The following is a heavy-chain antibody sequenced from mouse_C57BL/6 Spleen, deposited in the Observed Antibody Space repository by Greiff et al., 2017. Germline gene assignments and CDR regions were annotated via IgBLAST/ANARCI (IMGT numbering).Heavy chain of an antibody. J-gene: IGHJ2*01. Sequence: QVQLQQPGAELVKPGASVKMSCKASGYTFTSYWMNWVKQRPGRGLEWIGRIYPSSGGTNYNEKFKSKATLTVDTASSTAYMQLSSLTSEDSAVYYCSSGGCYYYGCGYGCWGHGTTLTAST. CDR2: IYPSSGGT. CDR3: SSGGCYYYGCGYGC. V-gene: IGHV1S15*01. D-gene: IGHD1-1*01. CDR1: GYTFTSYW.